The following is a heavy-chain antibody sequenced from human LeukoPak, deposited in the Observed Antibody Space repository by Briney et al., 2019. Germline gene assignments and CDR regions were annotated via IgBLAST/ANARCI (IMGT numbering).Heavy chain of an antibody. D-gene: IGHD5-24*01. CDR1: GVTLSSYA. CDR3: AKGIDVMATFFDY. CDR2: ISGSGGST. Sequence: GGSLRLSCAASGVTLSSYATSWVRQAPGKGLEWVTAISGSGGSTYYADSVKGRFTISRDNSKNTLYLQMNSLRAEDTAVYYCAKGIDVMATFFDYWGQGTLVTVSS. J-gene: IGHJ4*02. V-gene: IGHV3-23*01.